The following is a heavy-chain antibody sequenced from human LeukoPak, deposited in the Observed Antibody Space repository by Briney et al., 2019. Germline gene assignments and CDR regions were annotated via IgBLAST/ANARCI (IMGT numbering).Heavy chain of an antibody. D-gene: IGHD6-13*01. CDR2: INPNSGGT. CDR1: GYTFTGYY. CDR3: ARANSSSWYFVDWFDP. J-gene: IGHJ5*02. Sequence: ASVKVSCKASGYTFTGYYMHWVRQAPGQGLEWMGRINPNSGGTNYAQKFQGRVTMTRDTSISTAYMELSRLRSDDTAVYYCARANSSSWYFVDWFDPWGQGTLVTVSS. V-gene: IGHV1-2*06.